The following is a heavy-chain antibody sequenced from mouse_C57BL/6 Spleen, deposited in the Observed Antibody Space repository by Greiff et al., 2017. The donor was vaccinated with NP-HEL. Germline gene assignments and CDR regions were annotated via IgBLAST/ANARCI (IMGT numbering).Heavy chain of an antibody. CDR3: CYYQGYFDV. J-gene: IGHJ1*03. CDR1: GYTFTSYW. V-gene: IGHV1-69*01. Sequence: VQLQQPGAELVMPGASVKLSCKASGYTFTSYWMHWVKQRPGQGLEWIGEIDPSDSYTNYNQKFKGKSTLTVDKSSSTAYMQLSSLTSEDSAVYYCCYYQGYFDVWGTGTSVTVSS. D-gene: IGHD2-1*01. CDR2: IDPSDSYT.